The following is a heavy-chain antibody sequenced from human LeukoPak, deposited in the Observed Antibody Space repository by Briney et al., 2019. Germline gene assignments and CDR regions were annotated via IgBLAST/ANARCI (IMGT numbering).Heavy chain of an antibody. CDR3: ARGCSGDIVVVVAAPRGFDP. J-gene: IGHJ5*02. CDR1: GGSFSGYY. D-gene: IGHD2-15*01. Sequence: NPSETLSLTCAVYGGSFSGYYWSWIRQPPGKGLEWIGEINHSGSTNYNPSLKSRVTISVDTSKNQFSLKLSSVTAADTAVYYCARGCSGDIVVVVAAPRGFDPWGQGTLVTVSS. V-gene: IGHV4-34*01. CDR2: INHSGST.